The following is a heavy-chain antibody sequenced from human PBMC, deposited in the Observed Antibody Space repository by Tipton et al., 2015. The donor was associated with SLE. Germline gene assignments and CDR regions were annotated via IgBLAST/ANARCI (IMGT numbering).Heavy chain of an antibody. CDR1: GFTPNTFA. V-gene: IGHV3-23*01. J-gene: IGHJ5*02. CDR3: AKDQLHRAGEYNSFDA. Sequence: GSLRLSCAGSGFTPNTFAMMWVRQAPGKGLEWVSSVSAGRGTIYYAESVRGRFIVSRDNSKNVVYLQMNSLRGDDSGVYFCAKDQLHRAGEYNSFDAWGQGTPVTVSS. CDR2: VSAGRGTI. D-gene: IGHD3-10*01.